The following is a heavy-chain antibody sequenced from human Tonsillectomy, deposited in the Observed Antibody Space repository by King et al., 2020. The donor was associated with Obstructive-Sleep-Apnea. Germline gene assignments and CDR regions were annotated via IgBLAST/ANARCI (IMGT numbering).Heavy chain of an antibody. CDR1: GGSISSGGYS. CDR3: ARAEGYCSGGSCYFGAFDI. Sequence: QLQESGSGLVKPSQTLSLTCAFSGGSISSGGYSWSWIRQPPGKGLEWIGYIYHSGSTYYNPSLKSRVTISVDRSKNQFSLKLSSVTAADTAVYYCARAEGYCSGGSCYFGAFDIWGQGTMVTVSS. D-gene: IGHD2-15*01. CDR2: IYHSGST. J-gene: IGHJ3*02. V-gene: IGHV4-30-2*01.